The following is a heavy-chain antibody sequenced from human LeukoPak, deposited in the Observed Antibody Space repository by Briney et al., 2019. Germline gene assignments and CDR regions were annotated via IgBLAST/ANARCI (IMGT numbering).Heavy chain of an antibody. Sequence: GRSLRLSCAASGFTFSSYAMSWVRQAPGKGLEWVSAINSAGSTYYGDSVRGRFTISRDNSKNVLHLQMNSLRAEDTALYYCAKDQNTVATAPFDYWGLGTLVTVSS. D-gene: IGHD4-17*01. J-gene: IGHJ4*02. CDR2: INSAGST. V-gene: IGHV3-23*01. CDR1: GFTFSSYA. CDR3: AKDQNTVATAPFDY.